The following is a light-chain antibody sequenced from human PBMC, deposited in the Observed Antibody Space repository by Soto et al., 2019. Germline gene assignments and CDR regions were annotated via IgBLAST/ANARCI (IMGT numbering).Light chain of an antibody. V-gene: IGKV4-1*01. CDR1: QSVLDSSNNRNY. J-gene: IGKJ5*01. CDR2: WAS. CDR3: QQYYSTSSIT. Sequence: DIVMTHSPASLSVSLCAMCTINCKSNQSVLDSSNNRNYLAWYQQKPGQPPKLLIYWASTRESGVPGRFRGSGSGTDFTLTINSLQAEDVAVYYCQQYYSTSSITFGQGTRLE.